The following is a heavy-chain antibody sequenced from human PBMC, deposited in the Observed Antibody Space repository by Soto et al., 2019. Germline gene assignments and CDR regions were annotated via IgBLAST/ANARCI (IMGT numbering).Heavy chain of an antibody. CDR1: GFTVSNNY. CDR2: IYSGGYT. J-gene: IGHJ4*02. CDR3: ATQRGGGGY. D-gene: IGHD6-25*01. Sequence: EVQLVESGGGLIQPGGSLRLSCAVSGFTVSNNYMSWVRQAPGKGLEGVSVIYSGGYTAYGDSVKGRFTISRDNSKNILYLKMNSRGADGRGGYYWATQRGGGGYWGQGTLVTVSS. V-gene: IGHV3-53*01.